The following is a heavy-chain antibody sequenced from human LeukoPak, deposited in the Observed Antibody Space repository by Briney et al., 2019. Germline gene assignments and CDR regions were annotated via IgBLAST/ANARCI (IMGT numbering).Heavy chain of an antibody. CDR1: GGSFSGYY. Sequence: SETLSLTCAVYGGSFSGYYWSWIRQPPGKGLEWIGEINHSGSTNYNPSLKSRVTISVDTSKNRFSLKLSSVTAADTAVYYCARGGVRAIDYYYYYMDVWGKGTTVTVSS. CDR2: INHSGST. J-gene: IGHJ6*03. D-gene: IGHD4-17*01. V-gene: IGHV4-34*01. CDR3: ARGGVRAIDYYYYYMDV.